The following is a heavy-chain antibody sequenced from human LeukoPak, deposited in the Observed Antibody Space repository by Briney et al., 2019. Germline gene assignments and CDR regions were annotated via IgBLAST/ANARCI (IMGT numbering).Heavy chain of an antibody. Sequence: ASVKVSCKASGYTFTSYYMHWVRQAPGQGLEWMGIINPSGGSTSYAQKFQGRVTMTRDTSTSTVYMELSSLRSEDTAVYYCARDLHTIFGVVTFDPWGQGTLVTVSS. CDR3: ARDLHTIFGVVTFDP. D-gene: IGHD3-3*01. CDR2: INPSGGST. V-gene: IGHV1-46*01. CDR1: GYTFTSYY. J-gene: IGHJ5*02.